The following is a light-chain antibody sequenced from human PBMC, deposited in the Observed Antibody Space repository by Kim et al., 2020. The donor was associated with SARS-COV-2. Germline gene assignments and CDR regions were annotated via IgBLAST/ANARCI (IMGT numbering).Light chain of an antibody. CDR3: QQYHTHST. V-gene: IGKV1-5*03. Sequence: SASVGDTVTITCLASQSVHIWLAWYQQIPGKAPKLLIHQASNLQSGVPSRFSGRGSGSEFTLTINSLQSGDFATYYCQQYHTHSTFGQGTKVDIK. J-gene: IGKJ1*01. CDR2: QAS. CDR1: QSVHIW.